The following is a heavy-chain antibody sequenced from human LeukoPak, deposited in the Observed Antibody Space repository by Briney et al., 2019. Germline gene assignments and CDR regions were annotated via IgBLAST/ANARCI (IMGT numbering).Heavy chain of an antibody. D-gene: IGHD3-10*01. Sequence: PSETLSLTCAVYGGSFSGYYWSWIRQPPGKGLEWIGEINHSGSTYYNPSLKSRVTMSVDTSKNQFSLKLNSVTAADTAVYYCASNGYYHGDYWGQGTLVTVSS. V-gene: IGHV4-34*01. CDR3: ASNGYYHGDY. J-gene: IGHJ4*02. CDR1: GGSFSGYY. CDR2: INHSGST.